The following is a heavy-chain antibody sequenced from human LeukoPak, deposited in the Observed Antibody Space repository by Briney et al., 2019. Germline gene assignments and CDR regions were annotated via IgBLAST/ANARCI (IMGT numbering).Heavy chain of an antibody. Sequence: GASVKVSCKASGGTFSSYAISWVRQAPGQGLEWMGGIIPIFGTANYAQKFQGRVTITADESTSTAYMELSSLRSEDTAVYYCARGTITIFGVVTYYYYMDVWGKGTTVTVSS. V-gene: IGHV1-69*01. D-gene: IGHD3-3*01. J-gene: IGHJ6*03. CDR3: ARGTITIFGVVTYYYYMDV. CDR2: IIPIFGTA. CDR1: GGTFSSYA.